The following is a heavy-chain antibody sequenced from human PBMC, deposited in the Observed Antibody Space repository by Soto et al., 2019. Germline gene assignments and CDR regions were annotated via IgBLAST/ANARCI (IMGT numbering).Heavy chain of an antibody. J-gene: IGHJ4*02. V-gene: IGHV3-23*01. CDR1: GFTFSNYA. Sequence: EVQLLESEGTLVQPGGSLRLSCSASGFTFSNYAMSWVRQAPGKGLEWVSGIGGGGGVAYYADSVTGRFTMSRDNSKNTLYLQMDSLRAEDTAVYFCAKDVVARYDILTAYPYFDYWGQGTLVTVSS. CDR2: IGGGGGVA. CDR3: AKDVVARYDILTAYPYFDY. D-gene: IGHD3-9*01.